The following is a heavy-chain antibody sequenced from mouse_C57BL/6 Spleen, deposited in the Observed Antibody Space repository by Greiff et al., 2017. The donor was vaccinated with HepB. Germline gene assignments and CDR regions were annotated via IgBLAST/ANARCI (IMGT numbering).Heavy chain of an antibody. CDR1: GYTFTSYW. Sequence: QVQLQQPGAELVKPGASVKLSCKASGYTFTSYWMHWVKQRPGQGLEWIGMIHPNSGSTNYNEKFKSKATLTVDKSSSTAYMQLSSLTSEDSAVYYFARSDTSCYGNYGYAMDYWGQGTSVTVSS. J-gene: IGHJ4*01. V-gene: IGHV1-64*01. CDR2: IHPNSGST. D-gene: IGHD2-1*01. CDR3: ARSDTSCYGNYGYAMDY.